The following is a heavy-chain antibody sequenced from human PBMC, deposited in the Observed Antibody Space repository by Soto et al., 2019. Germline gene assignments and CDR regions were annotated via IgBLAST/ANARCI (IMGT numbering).Heavy chain of an antibody. V-gene: IGHV3-64D*08. CDR2: ISSNGGST. Sequence: GGSLRLSCSASGFTFSSYAMPWVRQAPGKGLEYVSAISSNGGSTYYADSVKGRFTISRDNSKNTLYLQMSSLRAEDTAVYYCVKTGIAVAGTGYFDYWGQGTLVTVSS. J-gene: IGHJ4*02. CDR1: GFTFSSYA. CDR3: VKTGIAVAGTGYFDY. D-gene: IGHD6-19*01.